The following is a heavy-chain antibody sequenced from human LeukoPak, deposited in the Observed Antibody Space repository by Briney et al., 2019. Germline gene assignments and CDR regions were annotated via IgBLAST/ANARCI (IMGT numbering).Heavy chain of an antibody. D-gene: IGHD2-2*02. J-gene: IGHJ4*02. V-gene: IGHV2-70*04. CDR2: IDWDDDK. CDR3: ARSPYCSSTSCYTYFDY. CDR1: GFSLSTSGMR. Sequence: SGPTLVNPTQTLTLTCTFSGFSLSTSGMRVSWIRQPPGKALEWLARIDWDDDKFYSTSLKTRLTISKGTSKNQVVLTMTNMDPVDTATYYCARSPYCSSTSCYTYFDYWGQGTLVTVSS.